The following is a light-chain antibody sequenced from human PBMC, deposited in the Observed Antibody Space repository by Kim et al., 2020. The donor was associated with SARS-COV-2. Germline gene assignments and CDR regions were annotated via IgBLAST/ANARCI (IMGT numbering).Light chain of an antibody. V-gene: IGLV1-44*01. J-gene: IGLJ3*02. CDR3: ASWDDSLSGWV. CDR2: RNV. Sequence: GQRVTISCSGSSSDIGSNTVTWYQQFPGTTPKLLLYRNVQRPSGVPDRFSGSKSGTSASLAISGLQSEDEADYYCASWDDSLSGWVFGGGTQLTVL. CDR1: SSDIGSNT.